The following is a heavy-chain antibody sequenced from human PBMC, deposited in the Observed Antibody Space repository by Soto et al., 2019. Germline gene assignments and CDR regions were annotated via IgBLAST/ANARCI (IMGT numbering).Heavy chain of an antibody. CDR3: AGQSLGYCSGGSCYSTYYYYYMDV. D-gene: IGHD2-15*01. J-gene: IGHJ6*03. Sequence: QLQLQESGPGLVKPSETLSLTCTVSGGSISSSSYYWGWIRQPPGKGLEWIGSIYYSGSTYYNPSLKSRVTISVDTSKNQFSLKLSSVTAADTAVYYCAGQSLGYCSGGSCYSTYYYYYMDVWGKGTTVTVSS. CDR2: IYYSGST. CDR1: GGSISSSSYY. V-gene: IGHV4-39*01.